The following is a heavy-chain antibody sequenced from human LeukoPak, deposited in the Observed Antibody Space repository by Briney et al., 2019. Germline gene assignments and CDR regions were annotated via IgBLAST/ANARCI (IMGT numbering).Heavy chain of an antibody. CDR2: IRYDGSNK. V-gene: IGHV3-30*02. Sequence: GGSLRLSCAASGFTFSSYGMHWVRQAPGKGLEWVAFIRYDGSNKYYADSVKGRFTISRDNSKNTLYLQMNSLRAEDTAVYYCAKDRFSTAGVVIIGYFDYWGQGTLVTVSS. CDR3: AKDRFSTAGVVIIGYFDY. CDR1: GFTFSSYG. J-gene: IGHJ4*02. D-gene: IGHD3-3*01.